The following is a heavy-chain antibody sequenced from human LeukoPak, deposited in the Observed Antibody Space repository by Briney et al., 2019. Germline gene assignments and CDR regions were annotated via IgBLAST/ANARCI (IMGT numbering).Heavy chain of an antibody. CDR1: GFTFINYW. CDR2: INGDGSST. J-gene: IGHJ4*02. V-gene: IGHV3-74*01. CDR3: ARERKPFRESDY. Sequence: GGSLRLSCAASGFTFINYWLDWVRQAPGKGLVWVSRINGDGSSTSYADSVKGRFTISRDNVKNTLYLQMNSLRAEDTAVYYCARERKPFRESDYWGQGTLVTVSS. D-gene: IGHD3-10*01.